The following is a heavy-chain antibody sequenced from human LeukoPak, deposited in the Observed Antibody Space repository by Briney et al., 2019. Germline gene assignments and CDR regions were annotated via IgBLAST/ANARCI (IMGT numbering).Heavy chain of an antibody. Sequence: ASVKASCKASGYTFTSYYMHWVRQAPGQGLEWMGWMDPKSGEANHAQKFQGRVIMTRDTSINTAYMELSRLRSDDTAVYYCALEVYYSDNSAFDYWGQGTLITVSS. V-gene: IGHV1-2*02. CDR3: ALEVYYSDNSAFDY. CDR1: GYTFTSYY. CDR2: MDPKSGEA. D-gene: IGHD3-22*01. J-gene: IGHJ4*02.